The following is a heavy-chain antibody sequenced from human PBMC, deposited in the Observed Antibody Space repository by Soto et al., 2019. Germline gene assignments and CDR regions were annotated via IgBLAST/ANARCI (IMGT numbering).Heavy chain of an antibody. Sequence: GGSLRLSCAASGFTFSSYSMNWVRQAPGKGLEGVSYISRSSSTIYYADSVKGRFTISRDNAKNSLYLQMNSLRAEDTAVYYCAGVTYYDFWSGYYPWDYMDVWGKGTTVTVSS. V-gene: IGHV3-48*01. J-gene: IGHJ6*03. D-gene: IGHD3-3*01. CDR1: GFTFSSYS. CDR3: AGVTYYDFWSGYYPWDYMDV. CDR2: ISRSSSTI.